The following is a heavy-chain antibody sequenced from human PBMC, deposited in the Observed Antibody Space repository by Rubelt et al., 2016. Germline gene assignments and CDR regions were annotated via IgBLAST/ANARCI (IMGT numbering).Heavy chain of an antibody. CDR1: GFSLSTGGVG. J-gene: IGHJ4*02. CDR2: IYYDDDK. Sequence: QITLKESGPTLVRPTQTLTLTCTFSGFSLSTGGVGVGWIRQPPGKALEWLALIYYDDDKRYSPSLKTRLTITKDTSKHQVVLTMTNLDPVDTATYYCAHSGGYQLIDYWGQGTLVTVSS. V-gene: IGHV2-5*02. CDR3: AHSGGYQLIDY. D-gene: IGHD2-2*01.